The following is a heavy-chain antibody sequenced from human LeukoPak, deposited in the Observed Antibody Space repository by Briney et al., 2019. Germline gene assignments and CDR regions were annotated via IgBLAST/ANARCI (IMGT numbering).Heavy chain of an antibody. J-gene: IGHJ6*02. CDR3: ARSNPDTYYSMDV. Sequence: ASVKVSCKASGYTFTSYAMNWVRRAPGQGREWMGWINTNTGNPRYAHGFTGRFGFSLDIAFSPAYLQISSLKAEDTAVYSCARSNPDTYYSMDVWGQGTTVIVSS. CDR1: GYTFTSYA. V-gene: IGHV7-4-1*02. CDR2: INTNTGNP.